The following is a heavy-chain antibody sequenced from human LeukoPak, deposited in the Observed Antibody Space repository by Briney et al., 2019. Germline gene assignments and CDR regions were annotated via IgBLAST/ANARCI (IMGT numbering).Heavy chain of an antibody. CDR1: GGSISSSSYY. Sequence: PSETLSLTCTVSGGSISSSSYYWGWIRQPPGKGLEWIGSIYYSGSTYYNLSLKSRVTIFVDTSKNQFSLKLSSVTAADTAVYYCARHRRVLRAEYFQHWGQGTLVTVSS. J-gene: IGHJ1*01. CDR3: ARHRRVLRAEYFQH. D-gene: IGHD4/OR15-4a*01. CDR2: IYYSGST. V-gene: IGHV4-39*01.